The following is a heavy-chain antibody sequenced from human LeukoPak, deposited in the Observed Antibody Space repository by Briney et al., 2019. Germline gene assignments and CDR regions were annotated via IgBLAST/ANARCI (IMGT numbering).Heavy chain of an antibody. V-gene: IGHV3-74*01. D-gene: IGHD5-18*01. CDR1: VFSSSSYW. Sequence: GGSLRLSCAASVFSSSSYWMHWVRHAPGKGLVWVSRINTDGSSTNYADSVKGRFTISRDNAKNTLYLQMNSLRGEDTAIYYCAREGGYSSGPDYWGQGALVTVSA. J-gene: IGHJ4*02. CDR2: INTDGSST. CDR3: AREGGYSSGPDY.